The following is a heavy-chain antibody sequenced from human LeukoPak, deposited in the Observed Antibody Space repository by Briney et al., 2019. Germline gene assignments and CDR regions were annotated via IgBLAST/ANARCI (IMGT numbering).Heavy chain of an antibody. CDR3: ARLGAAGGYSATDAFDI. V-gene: IGHV1-18*01. Sequence: GASVKLSCKASGYTFTSYGISWVRQAPGQGLEWMGWISAYNGNTNYAQKLQGRVTMTTDTSTSTAYMEMSSLRSDDTAVYYCARLGAAGGYSATDAFDIWGQGTMVTVSS. CDR2: ISAYNGNT. D-gene: IGHD4-23*01. CDR1: GYTFTSYG. J-gene: IGHJ3*02.